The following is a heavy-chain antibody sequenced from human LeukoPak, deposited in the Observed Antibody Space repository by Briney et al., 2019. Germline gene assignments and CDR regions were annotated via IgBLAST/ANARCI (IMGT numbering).Heavy chain of an antibody. D-gene: IGHD6-13*01. CDR1: GFTFSSYG. CDR2: ISGSGGST. Sequence: PGGSLRLSCAASGFTFSSYGMHWVRQAPGKGLEWVSAISGSGGSTYYADSVKGRFTISRDNSKNTLYLQMNSLRAEDTAVYYCAKFTPSPQQLVQFDYWGQGTLVTVSS. V-gene: IGHV3-23*01. J-gene: IGHJ4*02. CDR3: AKFTPSPQQLVQFDY.